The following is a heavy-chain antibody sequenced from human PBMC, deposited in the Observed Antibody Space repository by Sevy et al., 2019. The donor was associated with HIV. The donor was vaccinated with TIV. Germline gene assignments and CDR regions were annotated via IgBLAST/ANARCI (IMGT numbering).Heavy chain of an antibody. V-gene: IGHV1-46*01. J-gene: IGHJ6*03. D-gene: IGHD3-10*01. Sequence: ASVKVSCKASGYTFTSYYMHWVRQAPGQGLECMGIINPSGGSTSYAQKFQGRVTMTRDTSTSTVYMELSSLRSEDTAVYYCARDSLVRGVITNPYYYYYMDVWGKGTTVTVSS. CDR1: GYTFTSYY. CDR2: INPSGGST. CDR3: ARDSLVRGVITNPYYYYYMDV.